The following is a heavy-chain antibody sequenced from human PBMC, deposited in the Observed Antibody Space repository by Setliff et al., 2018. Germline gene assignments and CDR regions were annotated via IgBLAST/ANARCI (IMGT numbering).Heavy chain of an antibody. Sequence: ASVKVSCKASGGTFSSYAISWVRQAPGQGPEWMGGIIPIFGTANYAQKFQGRVTITTDESTSTAYMELSSLRSEDTAVYYCAREGNYDYVWGSYRDDAFDIWGQGTMVTVSS. J-gene: IGHJ3*02. V-gene: IGHV1-69*05. CDR1: GGTFSSYA. D-gene: IGHD3-16*02. CDR2: IIPIFGTA. CDR3: AREGNYDYVWGSYRDDAFDI.